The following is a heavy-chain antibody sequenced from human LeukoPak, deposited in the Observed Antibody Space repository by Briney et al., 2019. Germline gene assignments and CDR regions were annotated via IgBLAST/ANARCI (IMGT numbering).Heavy chain of an antibody. CDR1: GGSISSYY. J-gene: IGHJ1*01. CDR3: ARGSDYYDSSVYFQH. Sequence: SETLFLTCTVSGGSISSYYWSWIRQPPGKGLEWIGYIYYSGSTNYNPSLKSRVTISVDTSKNQFSLKLSSVTAADTAVYYCARGSDYYDSSVYFQHWGQGTLVTVSS. V-gene: IGHV4-59*01. CDR2: IYYSGST. D-gene: IGHD3-22*01.